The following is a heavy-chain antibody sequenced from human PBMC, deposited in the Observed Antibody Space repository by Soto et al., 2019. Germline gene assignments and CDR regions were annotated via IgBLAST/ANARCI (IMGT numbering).Heavy chain of an antibody. V-gene: IGHV3-30*04. CDR3: ARPLNTGTNTNFAY. J-gene: IGHJ4*02. CDR1: GFTFDSYA. Sequence: QVQLVESGGGVVQPGRSLRLSCAASGFTFDSYAVHWVRQAPGKGLAWVSIVSYDESHKYYADSVKGRFTISRDNSKNSLYLQMSSLRAEDTAVYYCARPLNTGTNTNFAYWGQGTLVTVSA. D-gene: IGHD4-17*01. CDR2: VSYDESHK.